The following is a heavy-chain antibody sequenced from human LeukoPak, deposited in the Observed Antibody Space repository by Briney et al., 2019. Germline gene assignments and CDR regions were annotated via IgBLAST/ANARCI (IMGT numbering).Heavy chain of an antibody. Sequence: GGSLRLSCAASGFTFDKAWMTWVRQAPGKGLEWVGRIKSKIHGGTIDYAAPVKGRFTISRDDSENTVYLQMDSLGPEDTAVYYCARDPYSGNYGTYYYYYMDVWGKGTTVTISS. CDR3: ARDPYSGNYGTYYYYYMDV. CDR1: GFTFDKAW. CDR2: IKSKIHGGTI. D-gene: IGHD1-26*01. V-gene: IGHV3-15*01. J-gene: IGHJ6*03.